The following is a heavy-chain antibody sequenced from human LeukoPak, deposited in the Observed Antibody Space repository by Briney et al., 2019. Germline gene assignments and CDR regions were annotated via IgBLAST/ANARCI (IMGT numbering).Heavy chain of an antibody. J-gene: IGHJ5*02. V-gene: IGHV3-74*01. CDR3: TRNPDGRNWFDP. CDR1: GFTFSHHW. Sequence: GGSLRLSSAASGFTFSHHWMHWVRQAPGKGLVWVSHISSDESSTTYADSVKGRFTISRDNRKNTLYLQMNSLRVEDTAMYYCTRNPDGRNWFDPWGQGTLVTVSS. D-gene: IGHD1-14*01. CDR2: ISSDESST.